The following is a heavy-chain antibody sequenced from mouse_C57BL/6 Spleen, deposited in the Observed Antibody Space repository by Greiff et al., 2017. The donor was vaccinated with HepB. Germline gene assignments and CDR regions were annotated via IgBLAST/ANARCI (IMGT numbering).Heavy chain of an antibody. D-gene: IGHD2-4*01. CDR2: INPSSGYT. CDR1: GYTFTSYT. J-gene: IGHJ3*01. CDR3: ARGDYDYAWFAY. Sequence: QVQLKESGAELARPGASVKMSCKASGYTFTSYTMHWVKQRPGQGLEWIGYINPSSGYTKYNQKFKDKATLTADKSSSTAYMQLSSLTSEDSAVYYCARGDYDYAWFAYWGQGTLVTVSA. V-gene: IGHV1-4*01.